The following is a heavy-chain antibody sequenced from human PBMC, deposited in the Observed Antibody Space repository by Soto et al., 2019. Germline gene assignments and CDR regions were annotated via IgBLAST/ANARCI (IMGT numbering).Heavy chain of an antibody. V-gene: IGHV1-24*01. J-gene: IGHJ4*02. CDR2: FDPEDGET. CDR3: ATRTTGEYYFDY. CDR1: GYTLTELS. Sequence: ASVKVSCKVSGYTLTELSMHWVRQAPGKGLEWMGGFDPEDGETIYAQKFQGRVTMTEDTSTDTAYMELSSLRSEDTAVYYCATRTTGEYYFDYWGQGTLVTVSS. D-gene: IGHD4-17*01.